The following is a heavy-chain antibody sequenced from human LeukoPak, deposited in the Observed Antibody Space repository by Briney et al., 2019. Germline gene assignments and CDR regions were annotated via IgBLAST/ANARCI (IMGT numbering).Heavy chain of an antibody. Sequence: GGSLRLSCAASGFTFSSYGMHWVRQAPGKGLEWVAVISYDGSNNYYADSVKGRFTISRDNSKNTLYLQMNSLRAEDTAVYYCAKDQSDYDILTGYSDYWGQGTLVTVSS. CDR2: ISYDGSNN. V-gene: IGHV3-30*18. CDR1: GFTFSSYG. J-gene: IGHJ4*02. CDR3: AKDQSDYDILTGYSDY. D-gene: IGHD3-9*01.